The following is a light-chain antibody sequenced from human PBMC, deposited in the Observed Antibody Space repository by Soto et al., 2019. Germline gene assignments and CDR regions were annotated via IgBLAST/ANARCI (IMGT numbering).Light chain of an antibody. Sequence: EIALTQSPGPLPLSPGERAILSYTASQSLSSNFLAWYQQKPGQAPRLIIYGASSRAPGIPDRFSGRGSGTDFTLTITRLEPEDVAVYYCQQYGGSSWTLGQGTKVDIK. CDR2: GAS. CDR1: QSLSSNF. J-gene: IGKJ1*01. V-gene: IGKV3-20*01. CDR3: QQYGGSSWT.